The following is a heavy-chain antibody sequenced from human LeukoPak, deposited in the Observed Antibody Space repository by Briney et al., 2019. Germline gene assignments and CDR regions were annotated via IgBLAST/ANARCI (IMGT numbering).Heavy chain of an antibody. Sequence: GESLKISCKGSGYSFTSYWIGWVRQMPGKGLEWLGIIFPGDSDIRYSPSFQGQVTISADKSINTAYLQWSSLKTSDTAMYYCARQGGRVGDAFEIWGQGTMVTVSS. CDR2: IFPGDSDI. J-gene: IGHJ3*02. D-gene: IGHD2-8*02. CDR1: GYSFTSYW. CDR3: ARQGGRVGDAFEI. V-gene: IGHV5-51*01.